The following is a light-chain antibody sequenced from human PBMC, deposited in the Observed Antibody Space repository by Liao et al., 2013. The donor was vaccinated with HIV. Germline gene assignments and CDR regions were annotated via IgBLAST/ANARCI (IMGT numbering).Light chain of an antibody. CDR1: NIRTKS. J-gene: IGLJ1*01. Sequence: SYELTQPPSVSVAPGKTARITCGGNNIRTKSVHWYQQMPGQAPVLVIYYDNDRPSGIPERFSGSNSGNTATLTISRVEAGDEADYYCQVWDSSSDHPYVFGTGTKVTVL. CDR2: YDN. V-gene: IGLV3-21*04. CDR3: QVWDSSSDHPYV.